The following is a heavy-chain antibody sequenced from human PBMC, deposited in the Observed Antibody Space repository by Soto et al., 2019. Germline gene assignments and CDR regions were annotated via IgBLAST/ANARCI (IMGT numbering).Heavy chain of an antibody. CDR3: ARHIGVTGTRSFDY. V-gene: IGHV4-4*02. D-gene: IGHD6-19*01. CDR2: ISYRGTT. CDR1: GGSISETYW. J-gene: IGHJ4*02. Sequence: QVQLQESGPGLVEPSETLSLTCAVSGGSISETYWWSWVRQPPGKGLEWIGEISYRGTTHYNPSLRSRVTISMDTSRNQISLTLISVTAADSASYYCARHIGVTGTRSFDYWGQGTPVTVSS.